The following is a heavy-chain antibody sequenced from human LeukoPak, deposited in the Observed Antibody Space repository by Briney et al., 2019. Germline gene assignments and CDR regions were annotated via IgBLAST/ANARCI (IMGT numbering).Heavy chain of an antibody. CDR2: ISTRSSYI. V-gene: IGHV3-21*01. Sequence: GGSLRLSCAASGFTFSSYSMNWVRQAPGKGLEWVSSISTRSSYIYYADSVKGRFTISRDNAKNSLYLQMNSLRAEDTAVYYCAREGATTMVREYYYYYMDVWGKGTTVTISS. CDR3: AREGATTMVREYYYYYMDV. J-gene: IGHJ6*03. CDR1: GFTFSSYS. D-gene: IGHD3-10*01.